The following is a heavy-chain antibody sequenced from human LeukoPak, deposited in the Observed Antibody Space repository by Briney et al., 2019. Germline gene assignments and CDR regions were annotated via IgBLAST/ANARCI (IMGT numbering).Heavy chain of an antibody. J-gene: IGHJ4*02. CDR2: IKKDGSEK. CDR1: GLTFSSYW. Sequence: GGSLRLSCAASGLTFSSYWMSWVRQAPGKGLEWVANIKKDGSEKYYVDSVKGRFTISRDTSKNTLYLQMNSLRAEDTAMYYCVREDLGVDYWGQGTLVTVSS. D-gene: IGHD1-26*01. CDR3: VREDLGVDY. V-gene: IGHV3-7*03.